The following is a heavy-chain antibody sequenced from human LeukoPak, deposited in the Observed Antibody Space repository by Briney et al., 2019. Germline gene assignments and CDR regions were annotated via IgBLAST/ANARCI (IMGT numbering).Heavy chain of an antibody. CDR3: ARGAVQLSQQRYYYMDV. V-gene: IGHV4-59*01. J-gene: IGHJ6*03. CDR1: GGAISSYY. D-gene: IGHD5-18*01. Sequence: SETLSLTCTVSGGAISSYYWTWFRQPPGKGLEWIGYIYYTGSTNYNPSLKSRVTISVDTSKNQFSLKLSSVTAADTAVYYCARGAVQLSQQRYYYMDVWGKGTTVTISS. CDR2: IYYTGST.